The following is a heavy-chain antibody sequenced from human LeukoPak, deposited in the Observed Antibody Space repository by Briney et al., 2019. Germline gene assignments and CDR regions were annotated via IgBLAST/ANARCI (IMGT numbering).Heavy chain of an antibody. CDR2: ISSSGSTI. CDR3: ARAGRSYGYLPGKNLDY. V-gene: IGHV3-48*03. D-gene: IGHD5-18*01. Sequence: GGSLRLSCAASGFTFSSYEMNWVRQAPGKGLERVSYISSSGSTIYYADSVKGRSTISRDNAKNSLYLQMNSLRAEDTAVYYCARAGRSYGYLPGKNLDYWGQGTLVTVSS. J-gene: IGHJ4*02. CDR1: GFTFSSYE.